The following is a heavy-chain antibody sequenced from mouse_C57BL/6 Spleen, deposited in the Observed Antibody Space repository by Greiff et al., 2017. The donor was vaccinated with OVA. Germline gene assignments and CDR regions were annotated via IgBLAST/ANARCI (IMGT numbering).Heavy chain of an antibody. CDR1: GFSLTSYA. J-gene: IGHJ3*01. V-gene: IGHV2-9-1*01. D-gene: IGHD2-5*01. CDR2: IWTGGGT. CDR3: AITYYSNSLFAY. Sequence: VMLVESGPGLVAPSQSLSITCTVSGFSLTSYAISWVRQPPGKGLEWLGVIWTGGGTNSNSALKSRLSISKDNSKSQVFLKMNSLQTDDTARYYCAITYYSNSLFAYWGQGTLVTVSA.